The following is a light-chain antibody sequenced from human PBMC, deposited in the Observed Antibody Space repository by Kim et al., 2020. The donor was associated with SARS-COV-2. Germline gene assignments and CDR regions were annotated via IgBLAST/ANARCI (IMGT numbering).Light chain of an antibody. CDR2: RGN. CDR1: SSNLGRNY. J-gene: IGLJ1*01. V-gene: IGLV1-47*01. CDR3: AAWDDSLSAYV. Sequence: VTSSCSGGSSNLGRNYVYGYQPVPGAPPKLLSYRGNNRPSGVPARFAGSKSDNSASLVISGLRSEDEADYYCAAWDDSLSAYVFGTGTEVTVL.